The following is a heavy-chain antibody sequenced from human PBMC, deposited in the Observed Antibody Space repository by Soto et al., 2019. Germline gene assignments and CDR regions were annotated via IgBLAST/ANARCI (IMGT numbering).Heavy chain of an antibody. J-gene: IGHJ6*02. CDR1: GGTFSSYA. V-gene: IGHV1-69*12. D-gene: IGHD3-22*01. Sequence: QVQPVQSGAEVKKPGSSVKVSCKASGGTFSSYAISWVRQAPGQGLEWMGGIIPIFDTADYAQKFQGRVTITADESTNTAYMELSSLRSEDTAVYYCAGHSSGVPGYYYGMDVWGQGTTVTVSS. CDR3: AGHSSGVPGYYYGMDV. CDR2: IIPIFDTA.